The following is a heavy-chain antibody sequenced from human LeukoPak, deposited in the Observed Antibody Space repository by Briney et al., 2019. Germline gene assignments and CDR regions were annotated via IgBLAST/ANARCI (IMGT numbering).Heavy chain of an antibody. J-gene: IGHJ4*02. CDR3: AKDTYSSSLTGFDY. V-gene: IGHV3-9*01. CDR2: ISWNSGSI. D-gene: IGHD6-6*01. CDR1: GFTFDDYA. Sequence: PGGSLRLSCAASGFTFDDYAMHWVRQAPGKGLEWVSGISWNSGSIGYADSVKGRFTNSRDNAKNSLYLQMNSLRAEDTALYYCAKDTYSSSLTGFDYWGQGTLVTVSS.